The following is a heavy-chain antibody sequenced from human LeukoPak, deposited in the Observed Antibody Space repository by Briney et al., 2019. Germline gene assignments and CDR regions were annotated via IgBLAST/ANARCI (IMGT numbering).Heavy chain of an antibody. Sequence: GGSLRLSCAASGFGFSSYGMHWVRQAPGKGLEWVALISYDGSDKYYADSVKGRFTISRDNSKNTLSLQMSSLRQEDTAVYYCAKNWDRLDSWGQGTLVTVSS. V-gene: IGHV3-30*18. CDR1: GFGFSSYG. J-gene: IGHJ4*02. D-gene: IGHD6-25*01. CDR2: ISYDGSDK. CDR3: AKNWDRLDS.